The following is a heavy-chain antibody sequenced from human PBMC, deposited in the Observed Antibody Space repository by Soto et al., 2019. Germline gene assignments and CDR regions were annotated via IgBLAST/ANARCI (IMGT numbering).Heavy chain of an antibody. Sequence: QVQLIESGGGVVQPGRSLRLSCAASEFTLTPYAMHWVRQAPGKGLEWVALISYDGSYESYADSVKGRFTISRDNLKNTLYQQMNSLSAEDTAVYYCARDWDRGGGSYFWNYDLWGRGTLVTVSS. CDR2: ISYDGSYE. J-gene: IGHJ2*01. D-gene: IGHD1-26*01. CDR3: ARDWDRGGGSYFWNYDL. V-gene: IGHV3-30-3*01. CDR1: EFTLTPYA.